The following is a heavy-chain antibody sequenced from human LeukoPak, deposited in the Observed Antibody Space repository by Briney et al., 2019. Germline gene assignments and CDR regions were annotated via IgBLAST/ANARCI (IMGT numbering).Heavy chain of an antibody. V-gene: IGHV4-34*01. J-gene: IGHJ4*02. Sequence: SETLSLTCAVYGGSFSGYYWSWIRQPPGKGLEWIGEINHSGSTNYNPSLKSRVTISVDTSRSQFSLKLSSVTAADTAVYYCARSLKSGSNYKHHFRYHFDYWGQGTLVTVSS. D-gene: IGHD1-26*01. CDR3: ARSLKSGSNYKHHFRYHFDY. CDR2: INHSGST. CDR1: GGSFSGYY.